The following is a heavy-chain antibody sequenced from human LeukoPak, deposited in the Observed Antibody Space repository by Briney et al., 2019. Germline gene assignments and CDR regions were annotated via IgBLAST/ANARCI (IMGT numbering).Heavy chain of an antibody. Sequence: GGSLRLSCAASGFTFSSHAMHWVRQAPGKGLEWVAVISHDGSSKSYADSVKGRFTISRDNSKNTLYLQMNSLRAEDPAVYYCAKSVRQQTKEDAFDMWGQGTMVSVSS. J-gene: IGHJ3*02. D-gene: IGHD6-13*01. CDR1: GFTFSSHA. CDR3: AKSVRQQTKEDAFDM. CDR2: ISHDGSSK. V-gene: IGHV3-30-3*02.